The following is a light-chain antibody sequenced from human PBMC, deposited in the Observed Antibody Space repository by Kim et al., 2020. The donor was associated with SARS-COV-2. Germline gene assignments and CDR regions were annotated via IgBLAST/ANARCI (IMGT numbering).Light chain of an antibody. CDR3: AAWDDSLNGPV. CDR2: YDD. J-gene: IGLJ2*01. V-gene: IGLV1-36*01. CDR1: RSNIGNNA. Sequence: QPVLTQPPSASEAPRQRVTISCSGSRSNIGNNAVNWYQQLPGKAPKLLIYYDDLLPSGVSDRFSGSKSGTSASLAISGLQSEDEADYYCAAWDDSLNGPVFGGGTKLTVL.